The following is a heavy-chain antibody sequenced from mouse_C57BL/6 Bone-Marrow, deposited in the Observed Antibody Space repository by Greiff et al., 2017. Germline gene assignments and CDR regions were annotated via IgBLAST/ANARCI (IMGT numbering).Heavy chain of an antibody. D-gene: IGHD1-1*01. J-gene: IGHJ1*03. CDR1: GYTFTSYW. CDR2: IPPNSGST. V-gene: IGHV1-64*01. Sequence: QVQLKQPGAELVKPGASVTLSCKASGYTFTSYWMHWVPQRTGPGLEWIGMIPPNSGSTNYNEKFKSNATLTVDKSSSTAYIQLSSLTSEDSAVYYCARPLIYYYGSRWYFDVWGTGTTVTGSS. CDR3: ARPLIYYYGSRWYFDV.